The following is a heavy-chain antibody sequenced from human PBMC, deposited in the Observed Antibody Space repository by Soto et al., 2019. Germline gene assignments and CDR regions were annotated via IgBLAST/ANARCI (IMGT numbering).Heavy chain of an antibody. CDR2: IYYSGST. CDR3: ARVGTLTGYLYYFDY. J-gene: IGHJ4*02. Sequence: PSETLSLTCTVSGGSISSYYWSWIRQPPGKGLEWIGYIYYSGSTNYNPSLKTRVTISVDTSKNQFSLKLSSVTAADTAVYYCARVGTLTGYLYYFDYWGQGTLVTVSS. V-gene: IGHV4-59*01. D-gene: IGHD3-9*01. CDR1: GGSISSYY.